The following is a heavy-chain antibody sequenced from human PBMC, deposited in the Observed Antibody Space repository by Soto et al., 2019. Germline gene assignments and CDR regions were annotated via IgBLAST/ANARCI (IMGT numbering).Heavy chain of an antibody. CDR3: ARLVYDSSGYRPG. D-gene: IGHD3-22*01. CDR1: GGSITGGSISTTTYY. J-gene: IGHJ4*02. V-gene: IGHV4-39*01. Sequence: SETLSLTCTVSGGSITGGSISTTTYYWGWMRQPPGKGLEWIASFFIGGNTYYNPSLKSRVTTSVDTSKNQFSLKLSSVTAADTAVYYCARLVYDSSGYRPGWGQGTLVTVSS. CDR2: FFIGGNT.